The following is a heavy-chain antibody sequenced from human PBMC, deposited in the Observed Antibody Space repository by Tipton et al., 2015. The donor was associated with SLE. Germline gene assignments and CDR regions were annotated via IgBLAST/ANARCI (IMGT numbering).Heavy chain of an antibody. Sequence: TLSLTCTVSGASINNYFWSWIRQPAGKGLEWIGRIYSSGNTNYNPSLRSRVSVSADTSKNQFSLRLSPLTAADTAVYYCARQGVEEDFDYWGQGTLVTVSS. CDR2: IYSSGNT. D-gene: IGHD2-15*01. J-gene: IGHJ4*02. CDR1: GASINNYF. V-gene: IGHV4-4*07. CDR3: ARQGVEEDFDY.